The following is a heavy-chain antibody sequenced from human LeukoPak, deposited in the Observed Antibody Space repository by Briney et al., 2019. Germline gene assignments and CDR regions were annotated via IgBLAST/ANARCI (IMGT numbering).Heavy chain of an antibody. CDR1: GFTFSSYA. V-gene: IGHV3-23*01. Sequence: GGSLRLSCAASGFTFSSYAMSWVRQAPGKGLEWVSAISGSGGSTYYADSVKGRFTISRDNSKDTLYLQMNSLRVEDTATYYCAKRDSSGSYPYYFDYWGQGTLVTVSS. D-gene: IGHD3-22*01. CDR2: ISGSGGST. J-gene: IGHJ4*02. CDR3: AKRDSSGSYPYYFDY.